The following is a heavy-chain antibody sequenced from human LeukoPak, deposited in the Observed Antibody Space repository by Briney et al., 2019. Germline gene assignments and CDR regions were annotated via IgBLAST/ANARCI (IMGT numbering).Heavy chain of an antibody. CDR3: ARSTYYYDNLDY. D-gene: IGHD3-22*01. V-gene: IGHV4-4*07. CDR2: IYGSGST. J-gene: IGHJ4*02. Sequence: PSETLSLTCTVSGGSISGYYWSWIRQPAGKGLEWIGRIYGSGSTNYNPSLESRVTMSADTSKNQFSLKLSSVTAADTAIYYYARSTYYYDNLDYWGQGILVTVSS. CDR1: GGSISGYY.